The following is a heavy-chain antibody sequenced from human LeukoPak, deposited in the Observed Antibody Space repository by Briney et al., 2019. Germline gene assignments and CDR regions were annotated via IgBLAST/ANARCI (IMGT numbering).Heavy chain of an antibody. CDR1: GFPFSSYG. CDR2: ISYDGSNK. CDR3: AKDSDMDILTGYYTYYYYGMDV. D-gene: IGHD3-9*01. J-gene: IGHJ6*02. V-gene: IGHV3-30*18. Sequence: GALRLSCAASGFPFSSYGMHWVRQAPGKGLEWVAVISYDGSNKYYADSVKGRFTITRDNSKNTLYLQMNSLRAEDTAVYYCAKDSDMDILTGYYTYYYYGMDVWGQGTTVTVSS.